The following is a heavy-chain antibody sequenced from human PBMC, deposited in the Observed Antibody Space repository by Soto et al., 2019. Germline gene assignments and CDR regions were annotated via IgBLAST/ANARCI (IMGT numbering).Heavy chain of an antibody. CDR3: ARDRVGASSNWFDS. CDR2: IYYSGST. Sequence: SETLSLTCTVSGGSISNYYWSWIRQPPGKGLEWIGYIYYSGSTNYNPSLKSRVTTSVDTSKNQFSLKVTSVTAADTAVYFCARDRVGASSNWFDSWGRGTLVTVSS. CDR1: GGSISNYY. J-gene: IGHJ5*01. D-gene: IGHD1-26*01. V-gene: IGHV4-59*01.